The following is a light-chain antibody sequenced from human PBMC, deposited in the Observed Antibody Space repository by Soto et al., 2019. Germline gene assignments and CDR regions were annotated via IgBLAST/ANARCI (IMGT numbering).Light chain of an antibody. CDR2: DDS. CDR1: NIGGKS. Sequence: SYELTQTSSVSVAPGQTARISCGGNNIGGKSVHWYQQKPGQAPVVVVYDDSDRPSGIPERFSGSNLGNTATLTISRVEAGDEADYHCQVWDDNSDHHVFGTGTKLTVL. V-gene: IGLV3-21*02. CDR3: QVWDDNSDHHV. J-gene: IGLJ1*01.